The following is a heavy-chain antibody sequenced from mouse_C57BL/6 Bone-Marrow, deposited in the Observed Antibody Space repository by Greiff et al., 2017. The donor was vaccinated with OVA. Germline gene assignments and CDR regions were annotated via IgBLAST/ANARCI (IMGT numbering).Heavy chain of an antibody. D-gene: IGHD1-1*01. CDR2: ISNGGGST. J-gene: IGHJ4*01. Sequence: EVQLVESGGGLVQPGGSLKLSCAASGFTFSDYYMYWVRQTPEKRLEWVAYISNGGGSTYYPDTVKGRFTISRDNAKNTLYLQMSRLKSEDTAMYYCARQVYYYGSSLYYNAMDYWGQGTSVTVSS. CDR1: GFTFSDYY. V-gene: IGHV5-12*01. CDR3: ARQVYYYGSSLYYNAMDY.